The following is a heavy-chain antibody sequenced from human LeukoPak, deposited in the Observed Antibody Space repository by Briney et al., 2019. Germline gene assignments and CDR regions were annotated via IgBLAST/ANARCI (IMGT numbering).Heavy chain of an antibody. CDR3: AKDLSSGSRRAY. Sequence: QPGGSLRLSCAASGFTLSNYAMNWVRQAPGKGLEWVSSINGSGDKTYYADSVKGRFTISRDNSKNTLYLQMNSLRAEDTGVYYCAKDLSSGSRRAYWGQGTLVTVSS. D-gene: IGHD6-19*01. CDR2: INGSGDKT. V-gene: IGHV3-23*01. CDR1: GFTLSNYA. J-gene: IGHJ4*02.